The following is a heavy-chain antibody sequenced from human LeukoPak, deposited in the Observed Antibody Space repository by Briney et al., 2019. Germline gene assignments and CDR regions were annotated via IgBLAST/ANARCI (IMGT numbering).Heavy chain of an antibody. CDR1: GFTFGDYA. CDR3: AKEGPVGTFDY. Sequence: GKSLRLSCAASGFTFGDYAMHWVRQAPGKGLEWVSGITWNSGDIDYADSVKGRFTISRDNAKNSLYLQMNSLITEDTALYYCAKEGPVGTFDYWGQGTLVTVSS. D-gene: IGHD1-1*01. J-gene: IGHJ4*02. CDR2: ITWNSGDI. V-gene: IGHV3-9*01.